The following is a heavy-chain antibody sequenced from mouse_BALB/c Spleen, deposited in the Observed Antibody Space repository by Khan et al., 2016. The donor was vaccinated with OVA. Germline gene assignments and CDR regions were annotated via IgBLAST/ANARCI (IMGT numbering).Heavy chain of an antibody. CDR2: IWGDGSK. D-gene: IGHD2-4*01. CDR3: ARGTDDSALYAIDY. Sequence: QMQLEESGPGLVAPSQSLSITCTVSGFSLTGYGVNWIRQPPGKGLEWLGMIWGDGSKDYNSPLKSRLSISKDNSKSQVFLKMNTLQTDDTARYYCARGTDDSALYAIDYWGQGTSVTVSS. V-gene: IGHV2-6-7*01. J-gene: IGHJ4*01. CDR1: GFSLTGYG.